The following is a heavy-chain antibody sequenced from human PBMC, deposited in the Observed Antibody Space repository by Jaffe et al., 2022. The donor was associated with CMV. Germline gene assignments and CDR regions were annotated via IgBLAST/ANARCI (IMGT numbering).Heavy chain of an antibody. CDR3: ARDIVVVVAAHSDNWFDP. CDR1: GYTFTSYY. Sequence: QVQLVQSGAEVKKPGASVKVSCKASGYTFTSYYMHWVRQAPGQGLEWMGIINPSGGSTSYAQKFQGRVTMTRDTSTSTVYMELSSLRSEDTAVYYCARDIVVVVAAHSDNWFDPWGQGTLVTVSS. D-gene: IGHD2-15*01. V-gene: IGHV1-46*01. CDR2: INPSGGST. J-gene: IGHJ5*02.